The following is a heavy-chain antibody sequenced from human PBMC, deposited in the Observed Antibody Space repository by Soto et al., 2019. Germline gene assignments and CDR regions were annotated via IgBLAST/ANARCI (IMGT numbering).Heavy chain of an antibody. J-gene: IGHJ6*02. CDR1: GGTFSSYA. Sequence: QVQLVQSGAEVKKPGSSVKVSCKASGGTFSSYAISWVRQAPGQGLEWMGGIIPIFGTANYAQKFQGRVTITADKSTSTAYMELSSLRSEDTAVYYCARDRGGRYGGNMTRRYYYGMDVWGQGTTVTVSS. CDR3: ARDRGGRYGGNMTRRYYYGMDV. D-gene: IGHD2-15*01. CDR2: IIPIFGTA. V-gene: IGHV1-69*06.